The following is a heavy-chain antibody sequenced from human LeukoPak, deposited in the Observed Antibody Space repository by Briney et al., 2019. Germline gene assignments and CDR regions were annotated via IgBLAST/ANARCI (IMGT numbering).Heavy chain of an antibody. CDR2: INSDDTGT. D-gene: IGHD3-22*01. CDR3: TRDAGHCHSSGCWKPSDY. V-gene: IGHV3-74*01. CDR1: GFAFRSYW. Sequence: GGSLRLSCAASGFAFRSYWMQWVRQVPGKGLVWVARINSDDTGTYADSVKGRFTISRDNANNMLYLQMNSLKADDTAVYYCTRDAGHCHSSGCWKPSDYWGQGALVTVSS. J-gene: IGHJ4*02.